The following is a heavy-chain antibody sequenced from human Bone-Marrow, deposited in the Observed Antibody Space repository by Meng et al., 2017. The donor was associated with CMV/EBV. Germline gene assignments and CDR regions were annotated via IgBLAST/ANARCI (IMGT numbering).Heavy chain of an antibody. CDR3: ARDLRTIFGVVNYYGMDV. D-gene: IGHD3-3*01. J-gene: IGHJ6*02. V-gene: IGHV1-18*01. CDR2: ISAYNGNT. Sequence: ASVKVSCKASGYTFTSYGISWVRQAPGQGLEWMGWISAYNGNTNYAQKLQGRVTMTTDTSTSTAYMELRSLRSDDTAVYYCARDLRTIFGVVNYYGMDVWGQGTTVTVSS. CDR1: GYTFTSYG.